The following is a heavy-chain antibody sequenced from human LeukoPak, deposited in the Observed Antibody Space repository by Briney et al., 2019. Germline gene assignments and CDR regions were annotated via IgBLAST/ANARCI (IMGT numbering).Heavy chain of an antibody. D-gene: IGHD2-8*01. Sequence: GGSLRLSCSASGFTFSSYEMNWVRQAPGKGLEWVSYISGSGTAISSADSVKGRFTISRDNAKTSLFLQMNSLRAEDTAVYYCARGTNADYWGQGTLVTVSS. V-gene: IGHV3-48*03. J-gene: IGHJ4*02. CDR3: ARGTNADY. CDR1: GFTFSSYE. CDR2: ISGSGTAI.